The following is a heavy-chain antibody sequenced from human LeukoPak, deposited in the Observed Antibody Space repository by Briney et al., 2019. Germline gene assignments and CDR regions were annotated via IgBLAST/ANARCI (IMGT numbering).Heavy chain of an antibody. J-gene: IGHJ5*02. CDR2: IIPILGIA. CDR1: GGTFSSYA. V-gene: IGHV1-69*04. D-gene: IGHD3-3*01. Sequence: ASVKVSCKASGGTFSSYAISWVRQAPGQGLEWMGRIIPILGIANYAQKFQGRVTITADKSTSTAYMELSSLRSDDTAVYYCASLGVVAYHWFDPWGQGNLVTVSS. CDR3: ASLGVVAYHWFDP.